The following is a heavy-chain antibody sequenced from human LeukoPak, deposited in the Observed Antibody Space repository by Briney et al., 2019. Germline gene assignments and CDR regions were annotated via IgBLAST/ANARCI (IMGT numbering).Heavy chain of an antibody. CDR3: AKGSGFLDWLTSFYY. CDR1: GYTFRRYD. V-gene: IGHV3-23*01. J-gene: IGHJ4*02. D-gene: IGHD3-3*01. Sequence: GGSLRLSCAASGYTFRRYDMSWVRQARGEGVEGVSDISGSGGSTYYADYVKGRFTICRDNSKNTPYLQMNSLRADDTALSSFAKGSGFLDWLTSFYYWGQGTLVTVSS. CDR2: ISGSGGST.